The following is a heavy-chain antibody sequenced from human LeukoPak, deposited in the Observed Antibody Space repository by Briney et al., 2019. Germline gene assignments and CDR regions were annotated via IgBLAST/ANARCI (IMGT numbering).Heavy chain of an antibody. Sequence: SETLSLTCTVSGGSISSYYWSWIRQPPGKGLEWVGYIYYSGGTNYNPSLKSRVTISVDTSKNQFSLKLSSVTAADTAVYYCARSTPASYDHGGYYYGMDVWGQGTTVTVSS. CDR1: GGSISSYY. CDR2: IYYSGGT. J-gene: IGHJ6*02. V-gene: IGHV4-59*08. CDR3: ARSTPASYDHGGYYYGMDV. D-gene: IGHD3-3*01.